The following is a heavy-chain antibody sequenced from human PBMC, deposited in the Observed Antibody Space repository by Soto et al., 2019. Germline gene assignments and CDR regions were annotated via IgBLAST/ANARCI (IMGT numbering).Heavy chain of an antibody. J-gene: IGHJ4*02. CDR3: ARGVNYGDYSWGY. D-gene: IGHD4-17*01. Sequence: QVQLQQWGAGLLKPSETLSLTCAVYGGSFSGYYWSWIRQPPGKGLEWIGEINHSGSTNYNPSLKSRVTISVDTSKNQFSRKLSSVTAADTAVYYCARGVNYGDYSWGYWGQGTLVTVSS. CDR2: INHSGST. V-gene: IGHV4-34*01. CDR1: GGSFSGYY.